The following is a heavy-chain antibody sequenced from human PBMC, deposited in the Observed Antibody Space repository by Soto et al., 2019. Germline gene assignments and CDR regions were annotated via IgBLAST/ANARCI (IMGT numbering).Heavy chain of an antibody. Sequence: GASVKVSCKASGFTFTSSAVQWVRQARGQRLEWIGWIVVGSGNTNYAQKFQERVTITRDMSTSTAYMELSSLRSEDTAVYYCAENTTYSSSMGNYFDYWGQGTLVTVSS. J-gene: IGHJ4*02. CDR3: AENTTYSSSMGNYFDY. CDR1: GFTFTSSA. V-gene: IGHV1-58*01. D-gene: IGHD6-6*01. CDR2: IVVGSGNT.